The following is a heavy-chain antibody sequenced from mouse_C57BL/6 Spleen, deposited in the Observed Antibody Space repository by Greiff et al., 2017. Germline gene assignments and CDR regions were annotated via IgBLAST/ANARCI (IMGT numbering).Heavy chain of an antibody. Sequence: EVQLQQSGPELVKPGASVKISCKASGYSFTDYNMNWVKQRNGKSLEWIGGINTNYGTTTYTQKFKGKSTLTVDQSSCTAYMQLNSLTSEDSSVYYCANSNLFAYWGQGTLVTVSA. D-gene: IGHD2-5*01. J-gene: IGHJ3*01. CDR3: ANSNLFAY. CDR1: GYSFTDYN. CDR2: INTNYGTT. V-gene: IGHV1-39*01.